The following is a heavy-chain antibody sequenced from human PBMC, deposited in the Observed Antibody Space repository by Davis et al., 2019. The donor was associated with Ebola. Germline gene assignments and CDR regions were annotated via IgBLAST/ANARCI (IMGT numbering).Heavy chain of an antibody. V-gene: IGHV3-53*01. CDR2: IYPGGDT. J-gene: IGHJ4*02. CDR1: GFTVSTKN. Sequence: PGGSLRLSCAVSGFTVSTKNMNWVRQAPGKGLEYVSDIYPGGDTFYVGSVRGRFTISRDDSTNTLYLQMNSLRTEDTAVYYCARDVGVEFDYWGQGALVTVSS. CDR3: ARDVGVEFDY. D-gene: IGHD3-10*01.